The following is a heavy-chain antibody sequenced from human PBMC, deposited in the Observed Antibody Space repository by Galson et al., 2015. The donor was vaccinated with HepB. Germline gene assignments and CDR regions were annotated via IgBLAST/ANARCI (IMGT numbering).Heavy chain of an antibody. CDR2: IWYDGSNK. J-gene: IGHJ6*02. V-gene: IGHV3-33*01. CDR1: GFTFSSYG. Sequence: SLRLSCAASGFTFSSYGMHWVRQAPGKGLEWVAVIWYDGSNKYYADSVKGRFTISRDNSKNTLYLQMNSLRAEDTAVYYCAREESTSFLAYYGMDVWGQGTTVTVSS. CDR3: AREESTSFLAYYGMDV. D-gene: IGHD2-2*01.